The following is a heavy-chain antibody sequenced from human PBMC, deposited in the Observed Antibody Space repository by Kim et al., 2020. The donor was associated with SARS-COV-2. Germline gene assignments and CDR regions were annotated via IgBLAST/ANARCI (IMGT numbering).Heavy chain of an antibody. D-gene: IGHD5-12*01. V-gene: IGHV5-51*07. J-gene: IGHJ3*02. CDR3: ARKMATIEDAFDI. CDR1: GYSFTSYW. Sequence: GESLKISCKGSGYSFTSYWIGWVHQMPGKGLEWMGIIYPGDSDTRYSPSFQGQVTISADKSISTAYLQWSSLKASDTAMYYCARKMATIEDAFDIWGQGTMVTVSS. CDR2: IYPGDSDT.